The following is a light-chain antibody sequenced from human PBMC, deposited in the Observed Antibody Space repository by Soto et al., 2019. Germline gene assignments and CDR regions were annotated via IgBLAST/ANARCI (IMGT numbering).Light chain of an antibody. Sequence: EIVMTQSPATLSVSPGERATLSCRASQSVSSNLAWYQQKPGQAPRLLIYGASTRATGIPARFSGSGSGTEFTLTISSLQSEDFVLYYCQQYGSSPRTFGQGTKVDIK. CDR1: QSVSSN. CDR3: QQYGSSPRT. CDR2: GAS. J-gene: IGKJ1*01. V-gene: IGKV3-15*01.